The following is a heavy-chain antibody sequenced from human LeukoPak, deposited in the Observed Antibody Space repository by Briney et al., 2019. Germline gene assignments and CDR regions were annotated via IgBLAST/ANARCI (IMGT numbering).Heavy chain of an antibody. CDR1: GGSISSGGYY. CDR2: IYHSGST. V-gene: IGHV4-30-2*01. CDR3: AREGIAARPPDY. J-gene: IGHJ4*02. Sequence: PSQTLSLTCTVSGGSISSGGYYWSWIRQPPGKGLEWIGYIYHSGSTYYNPSLKSRVTMSVDMSTNQFSLKLSSVTAADTAVYYCAREGIAARPPDYWGQGTLVTVSS. D-gene: IGHD6-6*01.